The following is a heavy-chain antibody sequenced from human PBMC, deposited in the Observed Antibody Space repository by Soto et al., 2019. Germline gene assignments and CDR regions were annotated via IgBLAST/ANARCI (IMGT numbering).Heavy chain of an antibody. J-gene: IGHJ6*02. CDR1: GYIFVNYG. CDR3: AMVDNYVTPTPRDV. V-gene: IGHV1-18*01. CDR2: ISPYNGNT. Sequence: QVQLVQSGDEVKKPGASVKVSCKASGYIFVNYGIAWVRQAPGQGLEWMGWISPYNGNTHYATKVQGRLTMTPDTSTSTAYMDLGRLTSDDTAVYYCAMVDNYVTPTPRDVWGQGTTVTVSS. D-gene: IGHD3-16*01.